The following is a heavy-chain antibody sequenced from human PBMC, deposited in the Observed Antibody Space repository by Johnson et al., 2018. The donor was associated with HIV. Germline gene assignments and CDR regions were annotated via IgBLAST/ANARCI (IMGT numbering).Heavy chain of an antibody. CDR1: GFTFHEYA. J-gene: IGHJ3*01. CDR3: ARDGESQQLPLGDAFDV. CDR2: ISWNSGSV. V-gene: IGHV3-9*01. Sequence: EVQLVESGGGLVQPGRSLRLACAASGFTFHEYAMHWVRQTPGKGLEWVSGISWNSGSVGYADSVKGRLTISRDNSRNTLYLQMNSLRAEDTAMYYCARDGESQQLPLGDAFDVWGQGTMVTVSS. D-gene: IGHD6-13*01.